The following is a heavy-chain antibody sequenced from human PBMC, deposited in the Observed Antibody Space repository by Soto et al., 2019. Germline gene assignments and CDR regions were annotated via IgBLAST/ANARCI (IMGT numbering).Heavy chain of an antibody. D-gene: IGHD3-10*01. J-gene: IGHJ4*02. CDR2: ISYDGSNT. Sequence: QVLLVESGGGVVQPGRSLRLSCAASGFPFTTYGMHWVREGPGKGLEWVAVISYDGSNTYYADSVKGRFTISRDNSKNTLYLQMNRRRTEDTALYYCVGGQYYFDYRGQGTLVTVSS. V-gene: IGHV3-30*03. CDR1: GFPFTTYG. CDR3: VGGQYYFDY.